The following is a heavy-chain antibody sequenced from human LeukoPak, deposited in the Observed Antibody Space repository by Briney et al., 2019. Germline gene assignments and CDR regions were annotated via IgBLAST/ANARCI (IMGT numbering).Heavy chain of an antibody. D-gene: IGHD6-13*01. Sequence: SVKVSCKASGGTFSSYAISWVRQAPGQGLEWMGGIIPIFGTANYAQKFQGRVTITADESTSTAYMELSSLRSEDTAVYYCARVSPTCYSSSWYCYFDYWGQGTLVTVSS. J-gene: IGHJ4*02. CDR3: ARVSPTCYSSSWYCYFDY. CDR1: GGTFSSYA. V-gene: IGHV1-69*01. CDR2: IIPIFGTA.